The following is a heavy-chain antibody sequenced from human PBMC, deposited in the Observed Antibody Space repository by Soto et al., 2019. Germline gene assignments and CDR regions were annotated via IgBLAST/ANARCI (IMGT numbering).Heavy chain of an antibody. V-gene: IGHV1-46*01. Sequence: QVQLVQSGAEVQKPGASVKVSCKASGYTFTKNYIHWVRQAPGQGLEWMGIIVPSGGSTNYAPKFHGRVTMTRGTSTSTLYMELGSMRSEDTAVYYCARSAYDDSGFYSSYWYFDRWGRGSLVTVSS. CDR1: GYTFTKNY. CDR3: ARSAYDDSGFYSSYWYFDR. J-gene: IGHJ2*01. CDR2: IVPSGGST. D-gene: IGHD3-22*01.